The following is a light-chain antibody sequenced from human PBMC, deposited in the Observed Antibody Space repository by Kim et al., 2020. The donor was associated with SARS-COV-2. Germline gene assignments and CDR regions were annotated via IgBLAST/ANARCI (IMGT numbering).Light chain of an antibody. V-gene: IGLV3-1*01. J-gene: IGLJ2*01. CDR2: QDS. CDR3: QAWDSSTGVV. Sequence: VSPGQTASITCSGDKLGDKYACWYQQKPGQAPVLVIYQDSKRPSGIPERFSGSNSGNTATLTISGTQAMDEADYYCQAWDSSTGVVFGGGTQLTVL. CDR1: KLGDKY.